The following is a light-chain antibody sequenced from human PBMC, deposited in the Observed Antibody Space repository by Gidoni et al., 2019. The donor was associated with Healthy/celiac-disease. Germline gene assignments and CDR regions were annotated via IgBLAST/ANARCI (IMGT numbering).Light chain of an antibody. CDR3: CSCAGSSDV. CDR2: EGS. J-gene: IGLJ1*01. Sequence: QSARTQPASVCGSAGQSTTIACTGTSSDVGSYNLVSWYQQHPVKAPKLMTYEGSKRPSWVSNRFSGSKSGNTASLTVSGLQADDEADDYCCSCAGSSDVCGTGTKVTVL. V-gene: IGLV2-23*01. CDR1: SSDVGSYNL.